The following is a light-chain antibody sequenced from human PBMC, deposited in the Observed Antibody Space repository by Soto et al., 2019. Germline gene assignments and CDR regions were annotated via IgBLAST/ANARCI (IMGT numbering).Light chain of an antibody. CDR3: QQYGSSGT. J-gene: IGKJ1*01. Sequence: EIVLTQSPGTLYLSPGERATLSCMASQSVSNNYLAWYQQKPGQAPRLLIYGASNRATGIPDRFSGSGSGTDFTLTISRLEPEDFAVYYCQQYGSSGTFGQGTKVDIK. CDR2: GAS. CDR1: QSVSNNY. V-gene: IGKV3-20*01.